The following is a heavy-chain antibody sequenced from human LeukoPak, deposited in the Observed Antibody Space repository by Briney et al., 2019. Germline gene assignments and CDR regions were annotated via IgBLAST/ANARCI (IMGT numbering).Heavy chain of an antibody. Sequence: GGSLRLSCAASGFTFSTYWMVWVRQAPGKGLVCVSRINSDGSSRNYADSVRGRFTISRDNAKNTLHLQMNSLRAEDTAVYYCARDIYSSSWYIDYWGQGTLVTVSS. CDR2: INSDGSSR. V-gene: IGHV3-74*01. CDR1: GFTFSTYW. J-gene: IGHJ4*02. D-gene: IGHD6-13*01. CDR3: ARDIYSSSWYIDY.